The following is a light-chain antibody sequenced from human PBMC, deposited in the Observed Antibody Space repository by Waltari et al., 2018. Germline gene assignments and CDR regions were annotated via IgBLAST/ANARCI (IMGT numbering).Light chain of an antibody. Sequence: EIVLTQSPATLSLSPGERDTLPCRASQSVRTYLAWYQQKPGQAPRLLIYDAATRATAIPARFSGSGSGTDFTLTISSLEPEDFAVYYCQLRSKWLRTFGQGTKVEV. V-gene: IGKV3-11*01. CDR2: DAA. J-gene: IGKJ1*01. CDR1: QSVRTY. CDR3: QLRSKWLRT.